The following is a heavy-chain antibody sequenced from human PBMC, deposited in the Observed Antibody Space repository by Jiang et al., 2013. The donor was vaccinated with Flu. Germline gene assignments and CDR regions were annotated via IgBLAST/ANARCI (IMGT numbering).Heavy chain of an antibody. CDR3: ARHSLDNSGYLLDV. Sequence: LLKPSETLSLTCTVSGGSISGYYWSWIRQPPGKGLEWIGYIYYSGSINYNPSLKSRVTMSVDTSKNHFYLKLSSVTAADTAVYYCARHSLDNSGYLLDVWGKGTTVTVSS. D-gene: IGHD3-22*01. J-gene: IGHJ6*04. CDR1: GGSISGYY. CDR2: IYYSGSI. V-gene: IGHV4-59*08.